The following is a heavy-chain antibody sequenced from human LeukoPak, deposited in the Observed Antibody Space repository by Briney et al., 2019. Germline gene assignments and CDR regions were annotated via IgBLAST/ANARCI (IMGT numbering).Heavy chain of an antibody. CDR3: ARGPARSITIFGVVPNDAFDI. CDR1: GGSFSGYY. Sequence: PSETLSLTCAVYGGSFSGYYWSWIRQPPGKGLEWIGEINHSGSTNYNPSLKSRVTISVDTSKNQFSLKLGSVTAADTAVYYCARGPARSITIFGVVPNDAFDIWGQGTMVTVSS. D-gene: IGHD3-3*01. J-gene: IGHJ3*02. CDR2: INHSGST. V-gene: IGHV4-34*01.